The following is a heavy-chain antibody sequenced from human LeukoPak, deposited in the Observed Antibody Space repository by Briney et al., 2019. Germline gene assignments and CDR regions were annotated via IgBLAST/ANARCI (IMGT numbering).Heavy chain of an antibody. D-gene: IGHD3-10*01. Sequence: GGSLRLSCAASGFTVSSNYMSWVRQAPGKGLEWVSVIYSGGSTYYADSVKGRFTISRDNSKNTLYLQMNSLRAEDTAVYYCARDRRLWFGEVDAFDIWGQGTMVTVSS. CDR2: IYSGGST. CDR3: ARDRRLWFGEVDAFDI. J-gene: IGHJ3*02. V-gene: IGHV3-53*01. CDR1: GFTVSSNY.